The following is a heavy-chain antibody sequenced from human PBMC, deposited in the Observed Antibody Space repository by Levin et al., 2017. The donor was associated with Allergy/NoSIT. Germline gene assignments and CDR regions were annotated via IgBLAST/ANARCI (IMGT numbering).Heavy chain of an antibody. V-gene: IGHV1-2*02. D-gene: IGHD2-2*01. Sequence: GGSLRLSCKASGYTFTGYYMHWVRQAPGQGLEWMGWINPNSGGTNYAQKFQGRVTMTRDTSISTAYMELSRLRSDDTAVYYCARFKYCSSTSCYSVFDYWGQGTLVTVSS. CDR1: GYTFTGYY. J-gene: IGHJ4*02. CDR3: ARFKYCSSTSCYSVFDY. CDR2: INPNSGGT.